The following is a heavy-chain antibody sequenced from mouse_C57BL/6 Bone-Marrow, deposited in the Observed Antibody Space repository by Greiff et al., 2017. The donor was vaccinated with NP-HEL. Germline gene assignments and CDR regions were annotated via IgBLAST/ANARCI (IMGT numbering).Heavy chain of an antibody. V-gene: IGHV1-76*01. J-gene: IGHJ2*01. CDR3: SRSDGYYRDY. Sequence: VHLVESGAELVRPGASVKLSCKASGYTFTDYYINWVKQRPGQGLEWIARIYPGSGNTYYNEKFKGKATLTAEKSSSTAYMQLSSLTSEDSAVYFCSRSDGYYRDYWGQGTTLTVSS. CDR2: IYPGSGNT. CDR1: GYTFTDYY. D-gene: IGHD2-3*01.